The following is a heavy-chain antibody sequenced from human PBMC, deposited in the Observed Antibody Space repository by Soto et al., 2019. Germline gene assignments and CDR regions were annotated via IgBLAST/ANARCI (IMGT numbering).Heavy chain of an antibody. J-gene: IGHJ6*02. CDR3: AKDREDCSGGSCRSILNWYYYYGMDV. CDR2: ISGSGGST. D-gene: IGHD2-15*01. Sequence: GGSLRLSCAASGFTFSSYAMSWVRQAPGKGLEWVSAISGSGGSTYYADSVKGRFTISRDNSKNTLYLQMNSLRAEDTAVYYCAKDREDCSGGSCRSILNWYYYYGMDVWGQGTTVTVSS. V-gene: IGHV3-23*01. CDR1: GFTFSSYA.